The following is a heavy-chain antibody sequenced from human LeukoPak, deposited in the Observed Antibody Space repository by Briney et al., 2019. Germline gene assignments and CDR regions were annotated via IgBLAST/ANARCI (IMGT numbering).Heavy chain of an antibody. V-gene: IGHV1-3*01. D-gene: IGHD3-22*01. CDR1: GYTFTSYA. CDR2: INAGNGNT. CDR3: ARFDYDSSGLSDHDAFDI. J-gene: IGHJ3*02. Sequence: ASVKVSCKASGYTFTSYAMHWVRQAPGQRLEWMGWINAGNGNTKYSQKFQGRVTITRDTSASTAYMELSSLRSEDTAVYYCARFDYDSSGLSDHDAFDIWGQGTMVTVSS.